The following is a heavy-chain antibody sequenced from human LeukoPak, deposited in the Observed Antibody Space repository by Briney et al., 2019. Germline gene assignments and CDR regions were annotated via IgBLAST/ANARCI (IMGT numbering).Heavy chain of an antibody. CDR3: ARVGGYSSSWYHNWFDP. CDR2: IYYSGST. V-gene: IGHV4-59*01. Sequence: SETLSLTCTVSGGSISSYYWSWIRQPPGKGLEWIGYIYYSGSTNYNPSLKSRVTISVDTAKNQFSLKLRSVTAADTAVYYCARVGGYSSSWYHNWFDPWGQGTLVTVSS. D-gene: IGHD6-13*01. J-gene: IGHJ5*02. CDR1: GGSISSYY.